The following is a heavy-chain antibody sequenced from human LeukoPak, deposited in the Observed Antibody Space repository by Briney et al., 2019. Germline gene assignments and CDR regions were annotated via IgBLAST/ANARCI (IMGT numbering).Heavy chain of an antibody. CDR2: INHSGST. J-gene: IGHJ6*03. D-gene: IGHD4-17*01. V-gene: IGHV4-34*01. CDR1: GGSFSGFY. Sequence: SETLSLTCAVYGGSFSGFYWSWIRQPPGKGLEWIGEINHSGSTNYNPSLKSRVTISVDTSKNQFSLKVSSVTAADTAVYYCARKGHLRDNIPFMDVWGKGTTVTVSS. CDR3: ARKGHLRDNIPFMDV.